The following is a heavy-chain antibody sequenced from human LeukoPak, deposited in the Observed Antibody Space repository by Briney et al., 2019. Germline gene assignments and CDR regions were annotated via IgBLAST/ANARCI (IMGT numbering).Heavy chain of an antibody. CDR3: ASDYA. Sequence: GGSLRLSCAASGFTFSSYAMHWVRQAPGKGLEWVAVISYDGSNKYYAASVKGRFTISRDNSKNTRYLQMNSLRAEDTAVYYCASDYAWGQGTLVTVSS. J-gene: IGHJ5*02. CDR1: GFTFSSYA. CDR2: ISYDGSNK. D-gene: IGHD4-17*01. V-gene: IGHV3-30*04.